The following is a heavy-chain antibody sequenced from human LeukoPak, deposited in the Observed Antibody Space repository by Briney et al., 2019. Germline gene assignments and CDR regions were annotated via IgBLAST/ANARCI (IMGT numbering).Heavy chain of an antibody. CDR2: INPSGGST. Sequence: ASVKVSRKASGYTFTSYYMHWVRQAPGQGLEWMGIINPSGGSTNYARKFQGRVTMTRDTSISTAYMELSRLRSDDTAVYYCAKISTPMVRGVRGGPDYWGQGTLVTVSS. J-gene: IGHJ4*02. D-gene: IGHD3-10*01. CDR1: GYTFTSYY. CDR3: AKISTPMVRGVRGGPDY. V-gene: IGHV1-2*02.